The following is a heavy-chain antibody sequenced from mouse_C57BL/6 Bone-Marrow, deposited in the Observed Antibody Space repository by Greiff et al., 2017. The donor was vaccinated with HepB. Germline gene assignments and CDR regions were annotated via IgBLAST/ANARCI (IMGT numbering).Heavy chain of an antibody. CDR1: GYAFSSSW. Sequence: VQLQESGPELVKPGASVKISCKASGYAFSSSWMNWVKQRPGKGLEWIGRIYPGDGDTNYNGKFKGKATLTADKSSSTAYMQLSSLTSEDSAVYYCARDFNYYGSSYVGFAYWGQGTLVTVSA. V-gene: IGHV1-82*01. CDR2: IYPGDGDT. D-gene: IGHD1-1*01. J-gene: IGHJ3*01. CDR3: ARDFNYYGSSYVGFAY.